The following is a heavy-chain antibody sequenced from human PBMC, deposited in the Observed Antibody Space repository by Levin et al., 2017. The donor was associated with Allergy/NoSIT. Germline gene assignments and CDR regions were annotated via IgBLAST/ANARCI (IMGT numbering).Heavy chain of an antibody. CDR1: GFTFSSYG. J-gene: IGHJ6*02. CDR3: ARCGSGSYYMDV. CDR2: IWYDGSNK. Sequence: GRSLRLSCAASGFTFSSYGMHWVRQAPGKGLEWVAVIWYDGSNKYYADSVKGRFTISRDNSKNTLYLQMNSLRAEDTAVYYCARCGSGSYYMDVWGQGTTVTVSS. V-gene: IGHV3-33*01. D-gene: IGHD3-10*01.